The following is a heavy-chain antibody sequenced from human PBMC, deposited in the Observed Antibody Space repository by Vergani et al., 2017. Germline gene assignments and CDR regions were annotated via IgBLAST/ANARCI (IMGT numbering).Heavy chain of an antibody. CDR2: VSHSGDT. D-gene: IGHD3-22*01. CDR3: ARMGGYDEGDAFRIGYFDS. Sequence: QVRLQESGPGLVKPSETLYLTCAVSGDSISSGNNWGWIRQPPGKGLEWISSVSHSGDTYFNPSLKGRVSISMDTSKNYFFLTLSSVTAADTAMYYCARMGGYDEGDAFRIGYFDSWGPGILVTVSS. J-gene: IGHJ4*02. CDR1: GDSISSGNN. V-gene: IGHV4-38-2*01.